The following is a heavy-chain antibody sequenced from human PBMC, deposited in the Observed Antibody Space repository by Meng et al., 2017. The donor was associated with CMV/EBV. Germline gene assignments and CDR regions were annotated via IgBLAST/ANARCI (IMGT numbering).Heavy chain of an antibody. Sequence: GSLRLSCTVSGGSVSSGSYYWSWIRQPPGTGLEWIGYIYYSGSTNYNPSLKSRVTISVDTSKNQFSLKLSSVTAADTAVYYCARGLRGSYPLDYWGQGTLVTVSS. J-gene: IGHJ4*02. D-gene: IGHD1-26*01. CDR1: GGSVSSGSYY. V-gene: IGHV4-61*01. CDR2: IYYSGST. CDR3: ARGLRGSYPLDY.